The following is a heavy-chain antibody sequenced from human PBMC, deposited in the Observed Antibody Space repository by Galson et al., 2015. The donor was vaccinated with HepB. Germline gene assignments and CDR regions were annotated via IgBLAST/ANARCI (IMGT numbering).Heavy chain of an antibody. J-gene: IGHJ6*03. CDR3: ARGRGYCSSTSCPKEEKRVDTAMGGAGYYYYMDV. CDR1: GYTFTSYY. V-gene: IGHV1-46*01. D-gene: IGHD2-2*01. CDR2: INPSGGST. Sequence: SVKVSCKASGYTFTSYYMHWVRQAPGQGLEWMGIINPSGGSTSYAQKFQGRATISVDTSKNQFSLKLSSVTAADTAVYYCARGRGYCSSTSCPKEEKRVDTAMGGAGYYYYMDVWGKGTTVTVSS.